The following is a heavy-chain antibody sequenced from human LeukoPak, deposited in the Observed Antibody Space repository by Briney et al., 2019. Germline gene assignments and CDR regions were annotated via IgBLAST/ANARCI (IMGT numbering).Heavy chain of an antibody. J-gene: IGHJ6*03. D-gene: IGHD5-18*01. Sequence: GGSLRLSCAASGFTFSSYGMHWVRQAPGKGLEWVAFIRYDGSNKYYADSVKGRFTISRDNSKNTLYLQMNSLRAEDTAVYYCAKDQKRGYSYGYLFYYYYMDVWGKGTTVTISS. V-gene: IGHV3-30*02. CDR3: AKDQKRGYSYGYLFYYYYMDV. CDR2: IRYDGSNK. CDR1: GFTFSSYG.